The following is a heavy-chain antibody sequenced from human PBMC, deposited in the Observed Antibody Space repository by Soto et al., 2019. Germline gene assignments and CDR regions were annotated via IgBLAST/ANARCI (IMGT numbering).Heavy chain of an antibody. CDR2: VIPKFGTE. D-gene: IGHD3-3*01. CDR1: GRTLREFS. J-gene: IGHJ6*02. CDR3: ARVRISFRRRGGHYYEDGMDV. Sequence: SVKVSRKASGRTLREFSISWVRQAPGHGLEWMGEVIPKFGTENHAQKFQGRVTMTVDESTSTAYMELSSLRSEDTAVYYGARVRISFRRRGGHYYEDGMDVWGQGTRVTVSS. V-gene: IGHV1-69*13.